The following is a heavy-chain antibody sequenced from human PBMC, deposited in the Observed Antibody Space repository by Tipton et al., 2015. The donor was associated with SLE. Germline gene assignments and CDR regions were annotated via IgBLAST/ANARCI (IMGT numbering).Heavy chain of an antibody. V-gene: IGHV3-23*01. CDR1: GFTFSSYA. CDR3: AKVRGADDAFDI. CDR2: ISGSGGST. J-gene: IGHJ3*02. D-gene: IGHD3-10*01. Sequence: SLRLSCAASGFTFSSYAMSWVRQAPGKGLEWVSAISGSGGSTYYADSVKGRFTISRDNSKNTLYLQMNSLRAEDTAVYYCAKVRGADDAFDIWGQGTMVTVSS.